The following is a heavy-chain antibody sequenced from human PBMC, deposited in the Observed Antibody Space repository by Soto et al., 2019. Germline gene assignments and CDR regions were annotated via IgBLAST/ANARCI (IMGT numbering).Heavy chain of an antibody. CDR1: GFTFSHYE. D-gene: IGHD3-22*01. CDR3: ARNGYYESSGYNYNYYAMDV. CDR2: ISTSGGTI. Sequence: PGGSLRLSCAASGFTFSHYEMNWVRQAPGKGLEWVSHISTSGGTIYYADSVKGRFTISRDNGKNSLNLQMNSLRAEDTAVYYCARNGYYESSGYNYNYYAMDVWGQGTTVTVSS. J-gene: IGHJ6*02. V-gene: IGHV3-48*03.